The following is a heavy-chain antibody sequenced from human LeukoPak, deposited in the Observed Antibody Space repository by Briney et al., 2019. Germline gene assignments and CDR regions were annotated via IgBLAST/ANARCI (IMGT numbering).Heavy chain of an antibody. CDR2: TYTSGST. Sequence: SQTLSLTCTVSGGSISSGSYYWSWIRQPAGKGLEWIGRTYTSGSTNYNPSLKSQVTISVDTSKNQFSLKLSSVTAADTAVYYCAREVRRDGYKNKGFDPWGQGTLVTVSS. D-gene: IGHD5-24*01. J-gene: IGHJ5*02. CDR3: AREVRRDGYKNKGFDP. CDR1: GGSISSGSYY. V-gene: IGHV4-61*02.